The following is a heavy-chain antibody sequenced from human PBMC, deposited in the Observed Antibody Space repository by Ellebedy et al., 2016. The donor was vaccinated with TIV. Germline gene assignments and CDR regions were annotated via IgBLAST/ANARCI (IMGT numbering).Heavy chain of an antibody. CDR3: ARTYSPHCTNGVCYMAYYFDY. CDR2: IYYIGST. D-gene: IGHD2-8*01. V-gene: IGHV4-39*01. J-gene: IGHJ4*02. CDR1: AASNRTRRYP. Sequence: MPSETLSLTCTVSAASNRTRRYPRASIRQRPGEGLEWLGHIYYIGSTYYNPSLKRRVTISVDTSKNQFSLKLSSVTAADTAVYYCARTYSPHCTNGVCYMAYYFDYWGQGTLVTVSS.